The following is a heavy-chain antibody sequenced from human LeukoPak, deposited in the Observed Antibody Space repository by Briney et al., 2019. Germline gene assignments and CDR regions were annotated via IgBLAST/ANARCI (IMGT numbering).Heavy chain of an antibody. D-gene: IGHD3-22*01. Sequence: PGGSLRLSCAASGFTFSSYAMSWVRQAPGKGLEWVSSISGSGGSTYYADSVKGGFTISRDNSKNTLYLQMNSLRAEDTAVYYCAKDFYYDSSGYYSDYFDYWGQGTLVTVSS. V-gene: IGHV3-23*01. CDR3: AKDFYYDSSGYYSDYFDY. J-gene: IGHJ4*02. CDR1: GFTFSSYA. CDR2: ISGSGGST.